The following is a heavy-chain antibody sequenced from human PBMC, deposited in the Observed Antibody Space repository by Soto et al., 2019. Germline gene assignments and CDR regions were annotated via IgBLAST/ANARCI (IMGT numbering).Heavy chain of an antibody. Sequence: QVQLVQSGAEEKKPGASVKVSCKASGYTFTSYAMHWVRQAPGQRLEWMGWINAGNGNTKYSQKFQASFTITRDTSASTAYMELSSLRSEDTAVYYCASESYGGEFDYWGQGTLVTVSS. V-gene: IGHV1-3*05. D-gene: IGHD4-17*01. CDR1: GYTFTSYA. CDR2: INAGNGNT. CDR3: ASESYGGEFDY. J-gene: IGHJ4*02.